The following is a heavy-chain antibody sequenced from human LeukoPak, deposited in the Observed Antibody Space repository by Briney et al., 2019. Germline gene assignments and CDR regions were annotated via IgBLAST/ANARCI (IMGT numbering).Heavy chain of an antibody. Sequence: ASVKVSCKASGYTFTGYYMHWVRQAPGQGLEWMGWINPNSGGTNYAQKFQGRVTITADESTSTAYMELSSLRSEDTAVYYCASQNRDGYNLGGFYWGQGTLVTVSS. CDR2: INPNSGGT. V-gene: IGHV1-2*02. D-gene: IGHD5-24*01. CDR3: ASQNRDGYNLGGFY. CDR1: GYTFTGYY. J-gene: IGHJ4*02.